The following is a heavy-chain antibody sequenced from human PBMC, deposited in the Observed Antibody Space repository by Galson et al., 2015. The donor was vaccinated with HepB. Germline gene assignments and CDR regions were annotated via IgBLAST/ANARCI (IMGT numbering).Heavy chain of an antibody. J-gene: IGHJ5*02. CDR3: ARVSVGYSYGSLNWFDP. CDR1: GFTFRSYA. Sequence: SLRLSCAASGFTFRSYAMSWVRQAPGKGLEGVSAISGSGRSTYYADSVKGRFTISRDNSKNTLYLQMNSLRAEDTAVYYCARVSVGYSYGSLNWFDPWGQGTLVTVSS. V-gene: IGHV3-23*01. CDR2: ISGSGRST. D-gene: IGHD5-18*01.